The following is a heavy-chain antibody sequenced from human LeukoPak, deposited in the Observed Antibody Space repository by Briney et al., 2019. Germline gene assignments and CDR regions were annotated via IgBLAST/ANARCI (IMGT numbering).Heavy chain of an antibody. D-gene: IGHD2-2*01. Sequence: GGSLRLSCAASGFTFSNAWMSWVRQAPGKGLEWVGRIKSKTDGGTTDYAAPVKGRFTISRDDSKNTLYLQMNSLKTEDTAVYYCARVHEYQLLPYYYYGMDVWGQGTTVTVSS. CDR2: IKSKTDGGTT. V-gene: IGHV3-15*01. CDR3: ARVHEYQLLPYYYYGMDV. J-gene: IGHJ6*02. CDR1: GFTFSNAW.